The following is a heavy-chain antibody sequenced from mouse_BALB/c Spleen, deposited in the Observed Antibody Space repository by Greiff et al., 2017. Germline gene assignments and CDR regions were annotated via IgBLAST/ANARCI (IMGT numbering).Heavy chain of an antibody. CDR3: ANAMDY. CDR2: ISSGGSYT. V-gene: IGHV5-9-3*01. J-gene: IGHJ4*01. CDR1: GFTFSSYA. Sequence: EVQLVESGGGLVKPGGSLKLSCAASGFTFSSYAMSWVRQTPEKRLEWVATISSGGSYTYYPDSVKGRFTISRDNAKNTLYLQMSSLRSEDTAMYYCANAMDYWGQGTSVTVSS.